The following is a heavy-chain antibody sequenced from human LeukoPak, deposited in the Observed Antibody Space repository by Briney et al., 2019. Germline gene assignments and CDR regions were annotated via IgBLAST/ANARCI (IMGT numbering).Heavy chain of an antibody. Sequence: ASVKVSCMAFGYTITGYYIHWVRQAPAQGLEWMGWTNPNNGGTNSAQKFQGRVTMTRDTSIGTAYMELNRLTYDDTAVYYCGRDRHWNQGNFDYWGQGTLVTVSS. CDR2: TNPNNGGT. CDR3: GRDRHWNQGNFDY. J-gene: IGHJ4*02. CDR1: GYTITGYY. V-gene: IGHV1-2*02. D-gene: IGHD1-1*01.